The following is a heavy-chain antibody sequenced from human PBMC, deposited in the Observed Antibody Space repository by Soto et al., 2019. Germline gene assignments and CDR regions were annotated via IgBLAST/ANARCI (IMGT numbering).Heavy chain of an antibody. Sequence: GGSLRLSCAASGFTFSSYAMHWVRQAPGKGLEWVAVISYDGSNKYYADSVKGRFTISRDNSKNTLYLQMNSLRAEDTAVYYCARDADRTGDGSDYYYYYGMDVWGQGTTVTVSS. V-gene: IGHV3-30-3*01. CDR1: GFTFSSYA. CDR3: ARDADRTGDGSDYYYYYGMDV. J-gene: IGHJ6*02. D-gene: IGHD7-27*01. CDR2: ISYDGSNK.